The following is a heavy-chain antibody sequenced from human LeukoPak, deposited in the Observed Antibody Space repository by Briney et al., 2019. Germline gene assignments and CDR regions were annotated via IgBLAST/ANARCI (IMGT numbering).Heavy chain of an antibody. Sequence: GGSLRLSCTASGFTFGNYAMSWIRQAPGKGLEWVGFIRSKAYGETADYAASVKGRFTISRDDSKANAYLQMNSLKTEDTAVYHCTRDRGAYNLYDYWGQGTLVTVSS. D-gene: IGHD1-1*01. CDR2: IRSKAYGETA. CDR3: TRDRGAYNLYDY. CDR1: GFTFGNYA. J-gene: IGHJ4*02. V-gene: IGHV3-49*03.